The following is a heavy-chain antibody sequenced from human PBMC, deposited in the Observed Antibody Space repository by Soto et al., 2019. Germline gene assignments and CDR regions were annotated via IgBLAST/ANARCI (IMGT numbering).Heavy chain of an antibody. J-gene: IGHJ5*02. CDR2: IRSKAYGGTT. CDR1: GFTFGDYA. CDR3: TREIYFVRVPAALRGYNWFDP. Sequence: GGSLRLSCTASGFTFGDYAMSWFRQAPGKGLEWVGFIRSKAYGGTTEYAASVKGRFTISRDDSKSIAYLQMNSLKTEDTAVYYCTREIYFVRVPAALRGYNWFDPWGQGTLVTVSS. D-gene: IGHD2-2*01. V-gene: IGHV3-49*03.